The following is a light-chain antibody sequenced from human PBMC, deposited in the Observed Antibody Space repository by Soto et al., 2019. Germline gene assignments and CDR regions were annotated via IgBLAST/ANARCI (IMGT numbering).Light chain of an antibody. V-gene: IGKV1-5*01. CDR1: QTISNW. J-gene: IGKJ4*01. Sequence: DIQMTQSPSTLSASVGDRVTITCRASQTISNWLAWYQQKPGKAPKLLIYDASSLESGVPSRFSGSGSGTDFTLTISSLQAEDFATYYCQQLSTYPSTFGGGTKVDIK. CDR2: DAS. CDR3: QQLSTYPST.